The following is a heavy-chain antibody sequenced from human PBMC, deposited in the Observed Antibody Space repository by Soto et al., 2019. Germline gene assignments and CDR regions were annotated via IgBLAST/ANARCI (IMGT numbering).Heavy chain of an antibody. CDR3: ARATDSIAARHFDY. V-gene: IGHV4-31*03. D-gene: IGHD6-6*01. CDR1: GGSISSGGYY. CDR2: IYYSGST. Sequence: QVQLQESGPGLVKPSQTLSLTCTVSGGSISSGGYYWSWIRQHPGKGLEWIGYIYYSGSTYYNPSLKSRVTISVDTSKNQFSLKLSAVTAADTAVYYCARATDSIAARHFDYWGQGTLVTVSS. J-gene: IGHJ4*02.